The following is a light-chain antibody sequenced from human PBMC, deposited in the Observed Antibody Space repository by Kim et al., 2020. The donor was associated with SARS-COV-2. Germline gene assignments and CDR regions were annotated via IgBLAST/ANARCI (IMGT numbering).Light chain of an antibody. J-gene: IGLJ2*01. V-gene: IGLV6-57*03. CDR3: QSYDSNNHVV. Sequence: TLAISCSRSSGRVAAHYVQLYQQRPGSAPTIVIYEDNRRPSGIPNRFSSSIRSSSNSASLTISGLRTEDEADYYCQSYDSNNHVVFGEGTQLTVL. CDR1: SGRVAAHY. CDR2: EDN.